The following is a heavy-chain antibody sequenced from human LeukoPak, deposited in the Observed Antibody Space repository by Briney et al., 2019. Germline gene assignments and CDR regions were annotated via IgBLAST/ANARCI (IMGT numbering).Heavy chain of an antibody. V-gene: IGHV3-23*01. CDR1: GFTLSTYA. CDR2: TSSSDAGT. CDR3: ARARAPVTRISSFDI. J-gene: IGHJ3*02. D-gene: IGHD4-17*01. Sequence: GGSLRLSCAASGFTLSTYAMSWVRQTPGKGLEWVAATSSSDAGTYHADSVRGRFTISRDNSKNTLYLQMNSLRADDTAVYYCARARAPVTRISSFDIWGQGTMVTVSS.